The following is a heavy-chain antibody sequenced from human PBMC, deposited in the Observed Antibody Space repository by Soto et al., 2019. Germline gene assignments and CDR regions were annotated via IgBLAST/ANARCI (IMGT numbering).Heavy chain of an antibody. Sequence: LRLSCAASGFTFSNHAMSWVRQAPGKGLECVSTIVGSRTYYSDSVKGRFTISRDNSQNTLYLQMNNLRADDTAVYYCAKDLRDWLRNAFDVWGQGTMVTVSS. CDR2: IVGSRT. V-gene: IGHV3-23*01. CDR1: GFTFSNHA. CDR3: AKDLRDWLRNAFDV. J-gene: IGHJ3*01. D-gene: IGHD5-12*01.